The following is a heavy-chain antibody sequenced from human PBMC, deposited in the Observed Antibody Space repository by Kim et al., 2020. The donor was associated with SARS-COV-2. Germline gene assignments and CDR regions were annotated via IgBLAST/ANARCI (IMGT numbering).Heavy chain of an antibody. V-gene: IGHV4-4*07. D-gene: IGHD6-13*01. CDR1: GGSISSYY. Sequence: SETLSLTCTVSGGSISSYYWSWIRQPAGKGLEWIGRIYTSGSTNYNPSLKSRVTMSVDTSKNQFSLKLSSVTAADTAVYYCARDLPHSSSWYNWFDPWGQGTLVTVSS. CDR3: ARDLPHSSSWYNWFDP. J-gene: IGHJ5*02. CDR2: IYTSGST.